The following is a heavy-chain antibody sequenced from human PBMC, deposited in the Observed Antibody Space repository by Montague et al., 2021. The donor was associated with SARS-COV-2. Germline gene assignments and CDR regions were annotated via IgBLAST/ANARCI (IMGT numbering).Heavy chain of an antibody. Sequence: SETLSLTCAVYGGSFSDYYWSWIRQPPGKGLEWMGGINQSGSTGXNPSLKSRVTISVDTSKNQFSLRLTSVTAADTAVYYCARERQGNYFHYYGLDVWGQGTTVTVSS. CDR1: GGSFSDYY. V-gene: IGHV4-34*01. CDR3: ARERQGNYFHYYGLDV. D-gene: IGHD1-1*01. J-gene: IGHJ6*02. CDR2: INQSGST.